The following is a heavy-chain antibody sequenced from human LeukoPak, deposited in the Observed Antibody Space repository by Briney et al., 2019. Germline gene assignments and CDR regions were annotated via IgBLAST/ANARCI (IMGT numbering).Heavy chain of an antibody. Sequence: GGSLRLSCAASGFTFSSYSMNWVRQAPGKGLEWVSSISSSSSYIYYADSVKGRLTISRDNAKNSLYLQMNSLRAEDTAVYYCARKYSYGYGEVFDYWGQGTLVTVSS. J-gene: IGHJ4*02. CDR1: GFTFSSYS. D-gene: IGHD5-18*01. CDR3: ARKYSYGYGEVFDY. V-gene: IGHV3-21*01. CDR2: ISSSSSYI.